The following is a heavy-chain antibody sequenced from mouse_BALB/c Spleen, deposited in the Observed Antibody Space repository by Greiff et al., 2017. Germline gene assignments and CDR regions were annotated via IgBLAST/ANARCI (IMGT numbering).Heavy chain of an antibody. D-gene: IGHD4-1*01. CDR1: GYTFTSYV. V-gene: IGHV1-14*01. CDR3: AIAGTGTLYYFDY. CDR2: INPYNDGT. Sequence: EVQLQQSGPELVKPGASVKMSCKASGYTFTSYVMHWVKQKPGQGLEWIGYINPYNDGTKYNEKFKGKATLTSDKSSSTAYMELSSLTSEDSAVYYCAIAGTGTLYYFDYWGQGTTLTVSS. J-gene: IGHJ2*01.